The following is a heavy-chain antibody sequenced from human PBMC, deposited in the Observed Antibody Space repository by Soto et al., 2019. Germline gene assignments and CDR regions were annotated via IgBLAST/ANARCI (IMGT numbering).Heavy chain of an antibody. CDR2: IPXLETT. Sequence: SSETVSLTGSVSCVAMSYGAYSWKWMRQSRGEGPEWLGYIPXLETTYYNRSFRSRLSLSRDRTRNQFFLSQSSMTAADKAVYYCVRGGGYDSFDFWGQGIQVTVSS. D-gene: IGHD2-15*01. J-gene: IGHJ4*02. CDR3: VRGGGYDSFDF. CDR1: CVAMSYGAYS. V-gene: IGHV4-30-2*06.